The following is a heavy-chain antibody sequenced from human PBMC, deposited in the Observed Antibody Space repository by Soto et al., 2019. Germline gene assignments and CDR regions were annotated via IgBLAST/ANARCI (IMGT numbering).Heavy chain of an antibody. CDR3: ARVGQDTIFGTDWFDP. CDR1: GGSFSGYY. J-gene: IGHJ5*02. CDR2: INHSGST. V-gene: IGHV4-34*01. D-gene: IGHD3-3*01. Sequence: ASETLSLTCAVYGGSFSGYYWSWIRQPPGKGLEWIGEINHSGSTNYNPSLKSRVTTSVDTSKNRFSLKLSSVTAADTAVYYCARVGQDTIFGTDWFDPWGQGTLVTVSS.